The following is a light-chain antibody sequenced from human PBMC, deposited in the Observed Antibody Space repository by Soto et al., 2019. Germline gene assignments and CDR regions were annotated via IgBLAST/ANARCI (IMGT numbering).Light chain of an antibody. V-gene: IGLV2-14*01. J-gene: IGLJ3*02. CDR1: NSDVGGYDY. CDR3: SSYTSSTTLGV. Sequence: ALTQPASVSGSPGQSITISCTGTNSDVGGYDYVSWYQQHPGKAPKLMIYEVSHRPSGVSNRFSGSRSGNTASLTISGLQAEDEADYYCSSYTSSTTLGVFGGGTKVTVL. CDR2: EVS.